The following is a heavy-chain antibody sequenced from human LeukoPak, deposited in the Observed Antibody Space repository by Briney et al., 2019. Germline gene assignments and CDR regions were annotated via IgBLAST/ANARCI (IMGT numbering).Heavy chain of an antibody. V-gene: IGHV3-74*01. CDR1: GFTFTRYW. J-gene: IGHJ4*02. Sequence: PGGSLRLSCAASGFTFTRYWMHWVRQAPGEGLVWVSRINSDGSSRSYADSVKGRFTISRDNAKDTMYLRMNSLRAEDTAVYYCARGGEYAGPVGADFWGQGILVAVSS. CDR3: ARGGEYAGPVGADF. CDR2: INSDGSSR. D-gene: IGHD3-10*01.